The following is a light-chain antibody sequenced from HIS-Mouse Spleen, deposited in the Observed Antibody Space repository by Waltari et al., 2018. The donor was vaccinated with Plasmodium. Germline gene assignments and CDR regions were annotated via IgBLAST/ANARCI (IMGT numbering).Light chain of an antibody. Sequence: QSALTQPPSASGSPGQSVTISCTGTSSDVGGYNYVSWYQQHPGKAPKLMIYEVSKRPSGVPDRRSGSKSGNTASLTVSGLQAEDEADYYCSSYAGSNKLVFGGGTKLTVL. V-gene: IGLV2-8*01. CDR2: EVS. J-gene: IGLJ2*01. CDR3: SSYAGSNKLV. CDR1: SSDVGGYNY.